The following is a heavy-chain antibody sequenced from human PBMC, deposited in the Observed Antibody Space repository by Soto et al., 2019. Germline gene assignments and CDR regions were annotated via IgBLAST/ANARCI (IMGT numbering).Heavy chain of an antibody. Sequence: EVQLVESGGGFIYPGGSLRLSCAASGLTISNAWMNWVRQAPGKGLEWVGRIKTNTEGGTTYYAAAVKGRFTVSRDDSKNTLYLQMNSLKTEDTDVYYCTTGSVEGVWGQGTTVTVSS. V-gene: IGHV3-15*07. J-gene: IGHJ6*02. CDR1: GLTISNAW. D-gene: IGHD2-15*01. CDR2: IKTNTEGGTT. CDR3: TTGSVEGV.